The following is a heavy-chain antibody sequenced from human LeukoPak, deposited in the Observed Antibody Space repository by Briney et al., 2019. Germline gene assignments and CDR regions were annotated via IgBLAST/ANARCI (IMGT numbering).Heavy chain of an antibody. Sequence: SVKVSCKASGGTFSSYAISWVRQAPGQGLEWMGGIIPIFGTANYAQKFQGRVTITADESTSTAYMELSSLRSEDTAVYYCARHGKFRVAARPLDYYYGMDVWGQGTTVTVSS. D-gene: IGHD6-6*01. J-gene: IGHJ6*02. V-gene: IGHV1-69*13. CDR3: ARHGKFRVAARPLDYYYGMDV. CDR1: GGTFSSYA. CDR2: IIPIFGTA.